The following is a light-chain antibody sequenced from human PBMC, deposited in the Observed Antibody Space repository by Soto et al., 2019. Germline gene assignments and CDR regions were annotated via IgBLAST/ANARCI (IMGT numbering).Light chain of an antibody. J-gene: IGKJ4*01. CDR2: GAS. CDR1: ESVGDD. CDR3: QQYNTWPPLP. Sequence: RMRTQSPANLSFSRVERATLAFIASESVGDDLAWYQQKPCQATRLLIYGASTRATGIPARFSGSRSGTEFTLPIRRLQSEDSAVYYCQQYNTWPPLPFGGGTKVDIK. V-gene: IGKV3-15*01.